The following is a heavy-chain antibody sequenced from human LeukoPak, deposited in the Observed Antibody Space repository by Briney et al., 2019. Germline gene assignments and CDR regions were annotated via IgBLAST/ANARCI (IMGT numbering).Heavy chain of an antibody. Sequence: PSGTLSLTCAVYGGSFSGYYWSWIRQPPGKGLEWIGEINHSGSTNYNPSLKSRVTISVDTSKNQFSLKLSSVTAADTAVYYSARGIAAAGTWVDYWGQGTLVTVSS. CDR3: ARGIAAAGTWVDY. CDR1: GGSFSGYY. J-gene: IGHJ4*02. D-gene: IGHD6-13*01. CDR2: INHSGST. V-gene: IGHV4-34*01.